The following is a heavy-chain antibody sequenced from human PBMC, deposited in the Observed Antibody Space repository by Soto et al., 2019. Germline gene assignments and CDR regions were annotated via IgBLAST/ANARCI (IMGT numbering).Heavy chain of an antibody. CDR3: ARAMVRGVIIESGYYYGMDV. CDR1: GFTFSSYE. J-gene: IGHJ6*02. V-gene: IGHV3-48*03. D-gene: IGHD3-10*01. CDR2: ISSSGSTI. Sequence: PGGSLRLSCAASGFTFSSYEMNWVRQAPGKGLEWVSYISSSGSTIYYADSVKGRFTISRDNAKNSLYLQMNSLRAEDTAVYYCARAMVRGVIIESGYYYGMDVWGQGTTVTVSS.